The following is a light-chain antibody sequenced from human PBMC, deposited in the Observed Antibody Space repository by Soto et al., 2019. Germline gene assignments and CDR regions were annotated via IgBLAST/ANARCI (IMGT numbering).Light chain of an antibody. CDR1: QSVFFSSNKKNY. CDR2: WAS. J-gene: IGKJ1*01. CDR3: QQYFSSWT. V-gene: IGKV4-1*01. Sequence: IVMTQSPESLALSLGERATINCRSSQSVFFSSNKKNYLAWYQQKSGQPPKLLIYWASTRKSGVPDRFSGSGSGTDFTLTISSLQPEDVAVYYCQQYFSSWTFGQGTKGEIK.